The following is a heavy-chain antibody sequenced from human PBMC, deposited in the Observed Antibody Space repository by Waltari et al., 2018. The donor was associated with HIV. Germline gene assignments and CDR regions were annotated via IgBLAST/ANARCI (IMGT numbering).Heavy chain of an antibody. Sequence: QVQLQESGPGLVKPSQTLSITCTVSGGSISSGSSYWSWIRQPAGKGLEWIGRIDTSGSTNYNPSLKSRVTISVDTSKNQFSQKLSSVTAADTAVYYCARDFPRFDWLGYGMDVWGQGTTVTVSS. D-gene: IGHD3-9*01. CDR2: IDTSGST. J-gene: IGHJ6*02. CDR1: GGSISSGSSY. CDR3: ARDFPRFDWLGYGMDV. V-gene: IGHV4-61*02.